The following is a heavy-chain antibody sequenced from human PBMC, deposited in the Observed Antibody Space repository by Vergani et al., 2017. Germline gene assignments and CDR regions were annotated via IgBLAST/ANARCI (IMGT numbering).Heavy chain of an antibody. J-gene: IGHJ6*02. CDR1: GYTFTDHY. CDR2: VDPEDSET. D-gene: IGHD4-17*01. Sequence: EVQLVQSGAEVKKPGATMKISCKVSGYTFTDHYMHWVKQAPGKGLEWMGLVDPEDSETIYAEKFKGRFTIAADTSTDTAHLELSSLRSEDTAVYYCATPQTVTTGGMEVWGQGTTVIVSS. V-gene: IGHV1-69-2*01. CDR3: ATPQTVTTGGMEV.